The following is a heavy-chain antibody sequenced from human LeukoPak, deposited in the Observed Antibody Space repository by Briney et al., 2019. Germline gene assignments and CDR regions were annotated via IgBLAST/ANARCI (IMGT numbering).Heavy chain of an antibody. CDR3: AREIRGPFDY. V-gene: IGHV3-23*01. Sequence: GGSLRLSCAASGFTFSSYAMSWVRQAPGKGLEWVSAISGSGGSTYYAGSVKGRFTISRDNAKNSLYLQMNSLRAEDTAVYYCAREIRGPFDYWGQGTLVTVSS. CDR2: ISGSGGST. D-gene: IGHD3-10*01. CDR1: GFTFSSYA. J-gene: IGHJ4*02.